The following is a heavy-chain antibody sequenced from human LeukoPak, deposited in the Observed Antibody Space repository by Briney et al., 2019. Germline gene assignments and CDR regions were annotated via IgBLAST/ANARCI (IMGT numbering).Heavy chain of an antibody. CDR3: ARVIVATIIELYYFDY. V-gene: IGHV3-73*01. J-gene: IGHJ4*02. Sequence: PGGSLRLSCAASGFTFSGSAMHWVRQAPGKGLEWVGRIRSKANSSASAYAASVKGRFTISRDDSKNTAYLQMNSLRAEATAVYYCARVIVATIIELYYFDYWGQGTLVTVSS. CDR1: GFTFSGSA. D-gene: IGHD5-12*01. CDR2: IRSKANSSAS.